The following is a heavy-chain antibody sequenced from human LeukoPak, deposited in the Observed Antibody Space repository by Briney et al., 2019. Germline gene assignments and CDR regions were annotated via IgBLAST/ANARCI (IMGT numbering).Heavy chain of an antibody. CDR1: GGSISSSSYY. V-gene: IGHV4-39*07. Sequence: SETLSLTCTVSGGSISSSSYYWGWIRQPPGKGLEWIGSIYYSGSTYYNPSPKSRVTISVDTSKNQFSLKLSSVTAADTAVYYCARGGDYGDYRFDYWGQGTLVTVSS. D-gene: IGHD4-17*01. CDR2: IYYSGST. J-gene: IGHJ4*02. CDR3: ARGGDYGDYRFDY.